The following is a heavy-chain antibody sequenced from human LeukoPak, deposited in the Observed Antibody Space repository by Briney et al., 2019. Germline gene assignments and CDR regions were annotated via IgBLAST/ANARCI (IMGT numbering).Heavy chain of an antibody. CDR1: GFTFSSYA. V-gene: IGHV3-23*01. Sequence: GGSLRLSCAASGFTFSSYAMSWVRQAPGKGLEWVSAISGSGGSTYYADSVTGRFTISRDNSKNTLYLQMNSLRAEDTAVYYCAKGRLMVGVYFDYWGQGTLVTVSS. CDR3: AKGRLMVGVYFDY. D-gene: IGHD3-10*02. J-gene: IGHJ4*02. CDR2: ISGSGGST.